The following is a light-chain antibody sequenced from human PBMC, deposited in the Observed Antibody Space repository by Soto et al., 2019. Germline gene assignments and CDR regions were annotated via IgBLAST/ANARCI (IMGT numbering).Light chain of an antibody. CDR1: QSVSSY. J-gene: IGKJ2*01. Sequence: ETVLTQSPATLYLSPGERATLSCRASQSVSSYLAWYRQKPGQAPRLLIYDASNRATGIPTRFSGSESGTDFTLTISSIEPEDFAVYYCQQRYNWPTFGQGTKLEI. CDR3: QQRYNWPT. V-gene: IGKV3-11*01. CDR2: DAS.